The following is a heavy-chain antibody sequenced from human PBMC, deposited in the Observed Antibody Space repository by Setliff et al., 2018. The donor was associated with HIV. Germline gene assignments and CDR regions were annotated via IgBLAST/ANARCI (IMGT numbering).Heavy chain of an antibody. Sequence: SETLSLTCTVSGGSISSSSYYWGWIRQPPGKGLEWIGSIYYSGSTYYNPSLKSRVTISVDKSKNQFSLKVRSVTVADTAVYYCARDSPGPQYYYYGMDVWGQGTTVTVSS. J-gene: IGHJ6*02. CDR2: IYYSGST. V-gene: IGHV4-39*07. CDR1: GGSISSSSYY. CDR3: ARDSPGPQYYYYGMDV.